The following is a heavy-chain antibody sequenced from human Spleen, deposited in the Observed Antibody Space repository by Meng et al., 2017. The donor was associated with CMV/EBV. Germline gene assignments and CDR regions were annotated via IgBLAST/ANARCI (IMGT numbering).Heavy chain of an antibody. CDR3: AKSNRTRSDFPTWFAP. V-gene: IGHV3-30*02. J-gene: IGHJ5*02. CDR2: IQYDGGNE. CDR1: GFTFSNYG. Sequence: GGSLRLSCAASGFTFSNYGIHWVRQAPGKGLEWVAFIQYDGGNEYYADSVKGRFTISRDNSKNMLYLQINSLRTEDTAVYYCAKSNRTRSDFPTWFAPWGQGTLVTVSS. D-gene: IGHD3/OR15-3a*01.